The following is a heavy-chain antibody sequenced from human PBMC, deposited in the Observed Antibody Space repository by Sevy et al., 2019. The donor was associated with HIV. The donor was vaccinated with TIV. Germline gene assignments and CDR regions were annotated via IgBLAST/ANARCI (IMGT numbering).Heavy chain of an antibody. D-gene: IGHD4-17*01. J-gene: IGHJ4*02. Sequence: GGSLRLSCAASGFIFSTYSMHWVRQAPGKGLEWVALIWFDGSNTYYADSVKGRFTISRDIAKNTLHLQMNSLRGEDTAVYYCARDLEFYDNGDYGPAFMPDYWGQGTLVTVSS. V-gene: IGHV3-33*08. CDR3: ARDLEFYDNGDYGPAFMPDY. CDR1: GFIFSTYS. CDR2: IWFDGSNT.